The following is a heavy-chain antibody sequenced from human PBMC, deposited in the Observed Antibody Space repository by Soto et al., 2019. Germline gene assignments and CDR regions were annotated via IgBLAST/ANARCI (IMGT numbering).Heavy chain of an antibody. Sequence: VQVSCKASGGTFSSYAISWVRQAPGQGLEWMGGIIPIFGTANYAQKFQGRVTITADKSTSTAYMELSSLRAEDTAVYYCARGLQYYDFLTGYSTVYGMDGRGKGNTVT. V-gene: IGHV1-69*06. J-gene: IGHJ6*04. CDR1: GGTFSSYA. D-gene: IGHD3-9*01. CDR2: IIPIFGTA. CDR3: ARGLQYYDFLTGYSTVYGMDG.